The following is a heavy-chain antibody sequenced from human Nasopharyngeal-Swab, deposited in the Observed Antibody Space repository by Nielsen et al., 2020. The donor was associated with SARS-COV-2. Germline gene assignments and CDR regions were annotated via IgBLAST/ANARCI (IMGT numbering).Heavy chain of an antibody. J-gene: IGHJ4*02. Sequence: ASVKVSCKASGGTFSTYGISWVRQATGQGLEWMGWMNPNSGNTGYAQKFQGRVTMTRNTSISTAYMELSSLRSEDTAVYYCARGSREIDYWGQGTLVTVSS. CDR1: GGTFSTYG. D-gene: IGHD2-2*01. CDR3: ARGSREIDY. V-gene: IGHV1-8*02. CDR2: MNPNSGNT.